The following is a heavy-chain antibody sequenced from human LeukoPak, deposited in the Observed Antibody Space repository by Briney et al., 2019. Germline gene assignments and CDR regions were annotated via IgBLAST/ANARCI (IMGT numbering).Heavy chain of an antibody. J-gene: IGHJ4*02. CDR1: GFTFSSYE. V-gene: IGHV3-48*03. D-gene: IGHD3-10*01. Sequence: GGFLKLSCEASGFTFSSYEMHWVRQAPGKGLEWVSFISYTGTTIYSADSVKGRFTISRDNAKNSLYLQMNSLRVEDTALYYCARGWHMVRGVSHFFDYWGQGTLVTVSS. CDR2: ISYTGTTI. CDR3: ARGWHMVRGVSHFFDY.